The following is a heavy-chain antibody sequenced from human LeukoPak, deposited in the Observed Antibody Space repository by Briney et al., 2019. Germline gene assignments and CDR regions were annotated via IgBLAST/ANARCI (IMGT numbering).Heavy chain of an antibody. J-gene: IGHJ4*02. Sequence: SETLSLTCAVYGGSFSGYYWSWIRQPPGKGLEWIGEINHSGSTNYNPSLKSRVTISVDTSKNQFSLKLSSVTAADTAVYYCATVLGTKRGYWGQGTLVTVSS. V-gene: IGHV4-34*01. CDR2: INHSGST. CDR3: ATVLGTKRGY. D-gene: IGHD1-1*01. CDR1: GGSFSGYY.